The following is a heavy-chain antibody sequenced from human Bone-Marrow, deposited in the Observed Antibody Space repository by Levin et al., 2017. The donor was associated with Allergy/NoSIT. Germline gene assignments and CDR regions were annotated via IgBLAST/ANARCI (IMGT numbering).Heavy chain of an antibody. CDR1: GGSISSGDYY. CDR2: IYYSGST. CDR3: ARGRKVDAFDI. Sequence: SSETLSLTCTVSGGSISSGDYYWSWIRQPPGKGLEWIGYIYYSGSTYYNPSLKSRVTISVDTSKNQFSLKLSSVTAADTAVYYCARGRKVDAFDIWGQGTMVTVSS. D-gene: IGHD1-14*01. V-gene: IGHV4-30-4*01. J-gene: IGHJ3*02.